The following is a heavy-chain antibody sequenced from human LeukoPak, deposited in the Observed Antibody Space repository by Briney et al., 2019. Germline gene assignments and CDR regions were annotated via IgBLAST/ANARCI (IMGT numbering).Heavy chain of an antibody. CDR3: AQTVVPPDGFDY. CDR1: GYTFTSYG. Sequence: ASVKVSCKASGYTFTSYGISWVRQAPGQGLEWMGWISAYNGNTNYAQKLQGRVTMTTDTSTSTAYMELRSLRSDDTAVCYCAQTVVPPDGFDYWGQGTLVTVSS. J-gene: IGHJ4*02. D-gene: IGHD4-23*01. CDR2: ISAYNGNT. V-gene: IGHV1-18*01.